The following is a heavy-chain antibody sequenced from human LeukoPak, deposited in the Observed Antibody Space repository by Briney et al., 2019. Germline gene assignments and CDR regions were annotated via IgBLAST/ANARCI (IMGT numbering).Heavy chain of an antibody. D-gene: IGHD4-17*01. CDR2: IYYSGST. V-gene: IGHV4-39*01. CDR3: ARRDYGNWYFDL. J-gene: IGHJ2*01. CDR1: GGSISSSSYY. Sequence: PSETLSLTCTVSGGSISSSSYYWGWIRQPPGKGLEWIGSIYYSGSTYYNPSLKSRVTISVDTSKSQFSLKLSSVTAADTAVYYCARRDYGNWYFDLWGRGTLVTVSS.